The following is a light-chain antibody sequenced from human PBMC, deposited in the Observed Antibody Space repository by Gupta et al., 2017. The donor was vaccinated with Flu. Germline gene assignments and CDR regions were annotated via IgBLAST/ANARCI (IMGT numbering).Light chain of an antibody. J-gene: IGLJ3*02. CDR3: SSYAGNNNLV. Sequence: QSAMTQPPSASGSPGQSVTISCTGTSSDVGDYNYVSWYQQLPGKAPKLMISEVTKRPSVVPDRFSGSKSGNTASLTVSGLQAEDEADYDCSSYAGNNNLVFGGGTKLTVL. CDR2: EVT. V-gene: IGLV2-8*01. CDR1: SSDVGDYNY.